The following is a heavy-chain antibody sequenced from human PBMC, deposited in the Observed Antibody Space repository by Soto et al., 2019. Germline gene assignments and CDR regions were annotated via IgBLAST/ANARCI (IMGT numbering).Heavy chain of an antibody. V-gene: IGHV4-61*01. CDR1: GGSVSRDCNL. CDR2: IYYSGPT. Sequence: SETLSLTCTVSGGSVSRDCNLWSRLRQPPGKGLEWIGYIYYSGPTRYNPSMESRITISIDSPKNQVSLNLTSVTAADTAVYYCARGYSHYAHWGRGTLVTVSS. D-gene: IGHD4-4*01. CDR3: ARGYSHYAH. J-gene: IGHJ4*02.